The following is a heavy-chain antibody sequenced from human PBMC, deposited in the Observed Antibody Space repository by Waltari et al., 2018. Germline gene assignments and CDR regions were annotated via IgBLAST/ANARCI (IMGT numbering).Heavy chain of an antibody. Sequence: EVPLVQSGAEVKKPGESLKISCKGSGYSFTSYWIGWVRQRPGKGLEWMGIIYPGDSDTRYSPSFQRQVTISADKSISTAYLQWSSLKATDTAMYYCARLGGFRDWITWFDPWGQGTLVTVSS. CDR2: IYPGDSDT. CDR1: GYSFTSYW. J-gene: IGHJ5*02. CDR3: ARLGGFRDWITWFDP. D-gene: IGHD3-10*01. V-gene: IGHV5-51*03.